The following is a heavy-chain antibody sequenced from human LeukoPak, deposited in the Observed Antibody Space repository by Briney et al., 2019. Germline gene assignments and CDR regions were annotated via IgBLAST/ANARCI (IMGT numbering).Heavy chain of an antibody. J-gene: IGHJ4*02. CDR2: IKEDGSEK. CDR1: GFTFSNYC. D-gene: IGHD2-21*02. Sequence: GGSLRLSCAASGFTFSNYCMSWIRQAPGKGLEWLGHIKEDGSEKNCVDSVKGRFTISRDNAKNSLYLQMNSLRVEDTAVYYCARVRVGGGDPEIGSYWGQGTLVTVSS. CDR3: ARVRVGGGDPEIGSY. V-gene: IGHV3-7*03.